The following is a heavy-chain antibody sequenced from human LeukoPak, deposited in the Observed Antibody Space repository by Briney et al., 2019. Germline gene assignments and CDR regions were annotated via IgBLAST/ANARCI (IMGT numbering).Heavy chain of an antibody. V-gene: IGHV1-2*02. CDR1: GYTFTGYY. CDR2: INPNSGGT. J-gene: IGHJ4*02. D-gene: IGHD1-26*01. CDR3: AGDVGELLRTDFDY. Sequence: ASVKVSCKASGYTFTGYYMHWVRQAPGQGLEWMGWINPNSGGTNYAQKFQGRVTMTRDTSISTAYMELSRLRSDDTAVYYCAGDVGELLRTDFDYWGQGTLVTVSS.